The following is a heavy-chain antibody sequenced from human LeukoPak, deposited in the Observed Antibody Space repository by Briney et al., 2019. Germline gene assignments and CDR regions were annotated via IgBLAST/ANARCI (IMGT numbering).Heavy chain of an antibody. D-gene: IGHD7-27*01. Sequence: GGSLRLSCAASGFTFNKSWMTWVRQTPGKGLEWVANINADGRAEYYVDSVKGRFAISRDNAKSSVFLQMNNMRAEDTAVYYCAKWGSTWGFDNWGQGTLVTVSS. J-gene: IGHJ4*02. V-gene: IGHV3-7*01. CDR2: INADGRAE. CDR1: GFTFNKSW. CDR3: AKWGSTWGFDN.